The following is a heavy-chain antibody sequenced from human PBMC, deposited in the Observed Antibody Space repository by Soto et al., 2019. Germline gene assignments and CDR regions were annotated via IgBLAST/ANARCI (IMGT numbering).Heavy chain of an antibody. J-gene: IGHJ4*02. D-gene: IGHD3-10*01. Sequence: QVQLVQSGAEEKRPGASVKISCKTSGYIFTNYAIHWVRQAPGQGLEWMGWVNCGNDATKYSQKFQGRLTITRDASASTAYMDLSSLTSEDTAVYFCAKGVWERSKWYYFGYWGQGTLVAVSS. CDR2: VNCGNDAT. V-gene: IGHV1-3*05. CDR1: GYIFTNYA. CDR3: AKGVWERSKWYYFGY.